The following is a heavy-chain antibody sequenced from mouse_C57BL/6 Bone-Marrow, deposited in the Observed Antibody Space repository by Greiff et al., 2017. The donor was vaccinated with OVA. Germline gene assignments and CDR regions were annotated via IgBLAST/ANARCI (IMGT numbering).Heavy chain of an antibody. CDR3: ARRRGSSYGGFAY. V-gene: IGHV1-62-3*01. J-gene: IGHJ3*01. CDR2: IDPNSGGT. D-gene: IGHD1-1*01. CDR1: GYTFTSYW. Sequence: VQLQQSGAELVKPGASVKLSCKASGYTFTSYWMHWVKQRPGRGLEWIGRIDPNSGGTKYNEKFKSKATLTVDKPSSTAYMQLSSLTSEDSAVYFCARRRGSSYGGFAYWGQGTLVTVSA.